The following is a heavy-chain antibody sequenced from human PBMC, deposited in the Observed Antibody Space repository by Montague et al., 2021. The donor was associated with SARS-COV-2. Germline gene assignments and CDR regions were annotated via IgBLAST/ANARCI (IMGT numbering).Heavy chain of an antibody. V-gene: IGHV4-4*02. Sequence: SETLSLTCAVSAGSISSSNWWSWVRQPPGKGLEWIAEIYHSGGINYNPSLKSRVTISVDKSKNQFSLKLSSVTAADTAVYYCARIPFGYYGMDVWGQGTTVTVSS. CDR2: IYHSGGI. CDR3: ARIPFGYYGMDV. J-gene: IGHJ6*02. D-gene: IGHD3-16*01. CDR1: AGSISSSNW.